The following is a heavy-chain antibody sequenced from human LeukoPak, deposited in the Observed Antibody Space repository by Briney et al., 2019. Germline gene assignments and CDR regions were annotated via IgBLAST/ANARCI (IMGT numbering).Heavy chain of an antibody. CDR1: GFTFSRNG. J-gene: IGHJ2*01. V-gene: IGHV3-33*01. CDR3: ARDLLYSGSYSWYFDL. D-gene: IGHD1-26*01. CDR2: IYYDGSNK. Sequence: PGGSLRLSCAASGFTFSRNGMHWVRQAPGKGLEWVALIYYDGSNKYYVDSVKGRFTISRDNSKNMLYLQMNSLRAEDTAVYYCARDLLYSGSYSWYFDLWGRGTLVTVSS.